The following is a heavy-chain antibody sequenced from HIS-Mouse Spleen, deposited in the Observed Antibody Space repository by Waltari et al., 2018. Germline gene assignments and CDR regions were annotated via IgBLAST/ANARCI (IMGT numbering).Heavy chain of an antibody. J-gene: IGHJ4*02. CDR3: ARGAPQLGVNFDY. CDR1: GWSSSGYS. D-gene: IGHD6-13*01. Sequence: QVQLQQWGAGLLTPSATLSLTCAVYGWSSSGYSWCCIRQPPGKGLEWIGEINHSGSTNYNPSLKSRVTISVDTSKNQFSLKLSSVTAADTAVYYCARGAPQLGVNFDYWGQGTLVTVSS. V-gene: IGHV4-34*01. CDR2: INHSGST.